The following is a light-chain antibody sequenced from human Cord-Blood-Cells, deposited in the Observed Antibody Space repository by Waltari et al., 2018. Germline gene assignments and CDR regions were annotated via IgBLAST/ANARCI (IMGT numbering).Light chain of an antibody. Sequence: QSALTQPRSVSGSPGQSVTISCTGTSSDVGGYNYVSWYQQHPGKAPKLMIYDDSKRPSGVPERFSGSKSGNTAALTISGLQAEDEADYYCCSYAGSYTVVFGGGTKLTVL. CDR1: SSDVGGYNY. V-gene: IGLV2-11*01. CDR3: CSYAGSYTVV. CDR2: DDS. J-gene: IGLJ2*01.